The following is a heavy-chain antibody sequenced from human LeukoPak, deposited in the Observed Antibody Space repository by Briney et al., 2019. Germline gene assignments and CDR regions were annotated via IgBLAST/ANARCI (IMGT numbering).Heavy chain of an antibody. J-gene: IGHJ4*02. D-gene: IGHD2-15*01. V-gene: IGHV4-39*07. CDR3: ARGGLARSSGGSCYSCLGYYFDY. CDR2: IHYSGST. Sequence: SETLSLTCIVSGGSISSSSYYWGWIRQPPGKGLEWIGSIHYSGSTYYNPSLKSRITISVDTSKNQFSLKLSSVTAADTAVYYCARGGLARSSGGSCYSCLGYYFDYWGQGTLVTVSS. CDR1: GGSISSSSYY.